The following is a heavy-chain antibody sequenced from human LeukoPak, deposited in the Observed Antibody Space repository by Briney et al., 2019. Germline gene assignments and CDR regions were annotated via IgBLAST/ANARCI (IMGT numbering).Heavy chain of an antibody. V-gene: IGHV2-5*02. CDR1: GFSLSTRGVG. CDR3: AHSLYYYDSSGYYQRAFDI. Sequence: SGPTLVNPTQTLTLTCTFSGFSLSTRGVGVGWIRQPPGKALEWLALIYWDDDKRYSPSLKSRLTITKDTSKNQVVLTMTNMDPVDTATYYCAHSLYYYDSSGYYQRAFDIWGQGTMVTVSS. J-gene: IGHJ3*02. CDR2: IYWDDDK. D-gene: IGHD3-22*01.